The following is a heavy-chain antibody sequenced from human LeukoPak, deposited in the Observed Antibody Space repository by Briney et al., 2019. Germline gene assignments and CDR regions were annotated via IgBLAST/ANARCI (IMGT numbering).Heavy chain of an antibody. Sequence: ASVRLSCKASGYTFTGYYMHWVRQAPGQGLEWVGWINPNSGGTNYAEKFQGRVTMTRDTAISTAYMELSRLRSDDTAVYYCAMILVAAAWAFDYWGQGTLVTVSS. CDR3: AMILVAAAWAFDY. D-gene: IGHD6-13*01. CDR2: INPNSGGT. CDR1: GYTFTGYY. V-gene: IGHV1-2*02. J-gene: IGHJ4*02.